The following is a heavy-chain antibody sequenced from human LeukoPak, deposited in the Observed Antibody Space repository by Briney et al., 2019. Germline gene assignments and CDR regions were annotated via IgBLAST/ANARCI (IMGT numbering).Heavy chain of an antibody. CDR1: GYTFTSYV. J-gene: IGHJ4*02. D-gene: IGHD3-22*01. Sequence: GASVKVSCKASGYTFTSYVMHWVRQAPGQRLEWMGWINTGNGNTKYSQKFQGRVTFTRDTSASTAYMELSSLRSEDTAVYYCARGSSDYPRYFDYWGQGSLVTVSS. V-gene: IGHV1-3*04. CDR3: ARGSSDYPRYFDY. CDR2: INTGNGNT.